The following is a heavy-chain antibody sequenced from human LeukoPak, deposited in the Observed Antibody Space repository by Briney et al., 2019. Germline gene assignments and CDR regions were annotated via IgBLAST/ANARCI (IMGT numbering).Heavy chain of an antibody. CDR3: ARRLSYYDFWSGYPNWFDP. CDR2: IYYSGST. D-gene: IGHD3-3*01. Sequence: PSETLSLTCTVSGGSISSSSYYWGWIRQPPGKGLEWIGSIYYSGSTYYNPSLKSRVTISVDTSKNQFSLKLSSVTAADTAVYYCARRLSYYDFWSGYPNWFDPWGQGTLVTVSS. CDR1: GGSISSSSYY. J-gene: IGHJ5*02. V-gene: IGHV4-39*01.